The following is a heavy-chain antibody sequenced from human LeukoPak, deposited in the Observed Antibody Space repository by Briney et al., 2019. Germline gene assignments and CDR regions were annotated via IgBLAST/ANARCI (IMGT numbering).Heavy chain of an antibody. Sequence: GASVKVSCKASGGTFSSYAISWVRQAPGQGLEWMGGIIPISGTANYAQKFQGRVTITADESTSTAYMELSSLRSEDTAVYYCAREMSHGSGSPNGGQGTLVTVSS. CDR3: AREMSHGSGSPN. V-gene: IGHV1-69*01. CDR1: GGTFSSYA. J-gene: IGHJ4*02. CDR2: IIPISGTA. D-gene: IGHD3-10*01.